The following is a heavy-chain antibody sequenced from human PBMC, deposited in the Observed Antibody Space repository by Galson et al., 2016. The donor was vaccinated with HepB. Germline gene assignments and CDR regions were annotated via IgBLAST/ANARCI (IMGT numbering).Heavy chain of an antibody. CDR2: LYYSGST. CDR3: ARHGPVTTHFY. D-gene: IGHD4-11*01. Sequence: SETLSLTCTVSDDSISSSRYYWGWIRQPPGKGLEWIGSLYYSGSTFYNPSLKSRVTLSADTSKKQFSLGLNSVTAADTAVYYCARHGPVTTHFYWGQGTLVTVSS. V-gene: IGHV4-39*01. CDR1: DDSISSSRYY. J-gene: IGHJ4*02.